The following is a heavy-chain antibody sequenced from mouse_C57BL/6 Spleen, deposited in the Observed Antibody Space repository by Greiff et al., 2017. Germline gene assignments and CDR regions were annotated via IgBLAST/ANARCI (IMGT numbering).Heavy chain of an antibody. V-gene: IGHV5-4*01. CDR1: GFTFSSYA. J-gene: IGHJ2*01. D-gene: IGHD2-1*01. CDR2: ISDGGSYT. CDR3: ARDERGNFDY. Sequence: EVKVVESGGGLVKPGGSLKLSCAASGFTFSSYAMSWVRQTPEKRLEWVATISDGGSYTYYPDNVKGRFTISRDNAKNNLYLQMSHLKSEDTAMYYCARDERGNFDYWGQGTTLTVSS.